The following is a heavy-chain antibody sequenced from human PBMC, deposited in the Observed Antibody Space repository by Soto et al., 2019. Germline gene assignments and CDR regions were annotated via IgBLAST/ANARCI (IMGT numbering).Heavy chain of an antibody. Sequence: GGSLRLSCAASGFTFSSYAMSWVRQAPGKGLEWVSAISGSGGSTYYADSVKGRFTISRDNSKNTLYLQMNSLRAEDTAVYYWAKDVPDSRGYYRHPPDAFDIWGQGTMVTVSS. D-gene: IGHD3-22*01. J-gene: IGHJ3*02. CDR2: ISGSGGST. CDR1: GFTFSSYA. V-gene: IGHV3-23*01. CDR3: AKDVPDSRGYYRHPPDAFDI.